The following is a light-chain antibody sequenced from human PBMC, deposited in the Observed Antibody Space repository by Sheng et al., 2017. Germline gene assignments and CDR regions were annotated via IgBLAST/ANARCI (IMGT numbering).Light chain of an antibody. CDR1: QRVSNH. Sequence: EIVMTQSPATLSVSPGEGATLSCRASQRVSNHLAWYQQKPGQAPXLLIYDVSARATGVPARFXGSGYGTEFTLTIRSLQSEDFAFYYCLQYNNWPPWTFGQGTKVEV. J-gene: IGKJ1*01. CDR3: LQYNNWPPWT. CDR2: DVS. V-gene: IGKV3-15*01.